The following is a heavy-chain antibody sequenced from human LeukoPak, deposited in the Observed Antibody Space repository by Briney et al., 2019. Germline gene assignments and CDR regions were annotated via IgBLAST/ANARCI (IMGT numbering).Heavy chain of an antibody. D-gene: IGHD2-15*01. CDR2: IKQDGSEK. Sequence: PGGSLRLSCAASGFTFSSYWMSWVRQAPGKGLEWVANIKQDGSEKYYVDSVKGRFTISRDNAKNSLYLQMNSLRAEDTAVYYCARDIVVVVAATNHSDYWGQGTLVTVSS. J-gene: IGHJ4*02. CDR3: ARDIVVVVAATNHSDY. V-gene: IGHV3-7*01. CDR1: GFTFSSYW.